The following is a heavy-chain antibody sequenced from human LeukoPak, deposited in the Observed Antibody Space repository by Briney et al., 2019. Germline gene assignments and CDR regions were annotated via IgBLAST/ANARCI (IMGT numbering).Heavy chain of an antibody. CDR2: SRNRAHSYST. Sequence: AGGSLRLSCAASGFTFSDHYMDWVRQAPGKGLDWIGRSRNRAHSYSTEYAASVKGRFTVSRADSENSLYLQMNSLKTDDTAVYYCVALIRGLGYWGQGTLVTVSS. D-gene: IGHD3-10*01. CDR3: VALIRGLGY. J-gene: IGHJ4*02. V-gene: IGHV3-72*01. CDR1: GFTFSDHY.